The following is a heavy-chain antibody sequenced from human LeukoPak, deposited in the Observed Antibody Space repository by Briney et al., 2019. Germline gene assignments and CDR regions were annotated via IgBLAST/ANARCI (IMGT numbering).Heavy chain of an antibody. CDR1: GDSISSSSSY. J-gene: IGHJ6*03. CDR3: ARVVVFGVVSSDYYYYYMDV. V-gene: IGHV4-39*07. D-gene: IGHD3-3*01. CDR2: RYYRGST. Sequence: SGTLSLTCIVSGDSISSSSSYWGWIRQPPGKGLEWIGSRYYRGSTYYNPSLKSRVTISVDTSKNQFSLKLSSVTAADTAVYYCARVVVFGVVSSDYYYYYMDVWGKGTTVTVSS.